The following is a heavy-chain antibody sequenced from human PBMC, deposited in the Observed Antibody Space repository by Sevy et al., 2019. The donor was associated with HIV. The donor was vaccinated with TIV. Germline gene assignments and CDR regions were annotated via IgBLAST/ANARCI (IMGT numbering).Heavy chain of an antibody. V-gene: IGHV3-48*03. CDR1: GFTFSSYE. Sequence: GGSLRLSCAASGFTFSSYEMNWVRQAPGKGLEWVSYISNSVNTISYSDSVKGRFTISRDNARNSRYLQMNSLRAEDTAVYYCARDLPPSATTVAHFDCWGQGTLVTVSS. D-gene: IGHD4-17*01. CDR3: ARDLPPSATTVAHFDC. CDR2: ISNSVNTI. J-gene: IGHJ4*02.